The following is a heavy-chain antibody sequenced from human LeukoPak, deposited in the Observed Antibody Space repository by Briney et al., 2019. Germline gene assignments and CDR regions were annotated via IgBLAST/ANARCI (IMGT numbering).Heavy chain of an antibody. CDR2: ISGSGGST. J-gene: IGHJ4*02. Sequence: GGSLRLSCAASGFTFSSYAMSWVRQAPGKGLEWVSAISGSGGSTYYADSVKGRFTISRDNSKNTLYLQMNSLRAEDTAVYYCATVSYGSGSYDYWGQGTLVTVSS. V-gene: IGHV3-23*01. CDR1: GFTFSSYA. CDR3: ATVSYGSGSYDY. D-gene: IGHD3-10*01.